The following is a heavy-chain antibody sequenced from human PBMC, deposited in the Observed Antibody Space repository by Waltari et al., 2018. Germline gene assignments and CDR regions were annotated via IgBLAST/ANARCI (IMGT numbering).Heavy chain of an antibody. Sequence: QVQLVQSGAEVKKPGSSVKVSCKASGGTFSSYAISWVRQAPGQGLEWMGGIIPIFGTTNYAQKFQGRVTITTDESTSTAYMELSSLRSEDTAVYYCARDLYCSGGSCYRFESGYFDLWGRGTLVTVSS. V-gene: IGHV1-69*05. CDR2: IIPIFGTT. CDR1: GGTFSSYA. D-gene: IGHD2-15*01. J-gene: IGHJ2*01. CDR3: ARDLYCSGGSCYRFESGYFDL.